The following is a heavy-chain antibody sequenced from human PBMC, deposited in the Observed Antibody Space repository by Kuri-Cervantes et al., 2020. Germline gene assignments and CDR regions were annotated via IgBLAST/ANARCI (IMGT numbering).Heavy chain of an antibody. CDR1: GYTFTDYY. Sequence: ASVKVSCKASGYTFTDYYMHWVRQAPGQGLEWMGWINPNSGGTNYAQKFQGRVTMTRDTYISTAYMELSRLRSDDTAVYYCARDRSSQLLRNWFDPWGQGNRV. D-gene: IGHD2-2*01. CDR3: ARDRSSQLLRNWFDP. V-gene: IGHV1-2*02. J-gene: IGHJ5*02. CDR2: INPNSGGT.